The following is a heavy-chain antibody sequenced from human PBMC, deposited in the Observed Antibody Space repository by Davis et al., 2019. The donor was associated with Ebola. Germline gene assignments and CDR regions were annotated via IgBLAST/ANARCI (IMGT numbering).Heavy chain of an antibody. CDR2: INHSGST. J-gene: IGHJ4*02. CDR3: ARGGWWLRSRGSFDY. CDR1: GGSISSYY. D-gene: IGHD5-12*01. V-gene: IGHV4-34*01. Sequence: SETLSLTCTVSGGSISSYYWSWIRQPPGKGLEWIGEINHSGSTNYNPSLKSRVTISVDTSKNQFSLKLSSVTAADTAVYYCARGGWWLRSRGSFDYWGQGTLVTVSS.